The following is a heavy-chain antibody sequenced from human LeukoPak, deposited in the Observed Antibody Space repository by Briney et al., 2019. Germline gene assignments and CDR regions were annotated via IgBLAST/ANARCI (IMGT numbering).Heavy chain of an antibody. CDR1: GFTFTSYS. D-gene: IGHD1-26*01. J-gene: IGHJ4*02. CDR2: ISGGGGST. Sequence: GGSLRLFCAASGFTFTSYSVNWVRQAPGKGLEWVSTISGGGGSTYYAVSVKGRFTISRDNSKNTLYLQVNSLRAEDTAVYYCAKGGKWDVTPFDYWGQGTLVTVSS. CDR3: AKGGKWDVTPFDY. V-gene: IGHV3-23*01.